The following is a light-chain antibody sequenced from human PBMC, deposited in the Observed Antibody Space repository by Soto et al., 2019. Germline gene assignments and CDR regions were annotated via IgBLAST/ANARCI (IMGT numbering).Light chain of an antibody. CDR1: QSVSSN. V-gene: IGKV3-15*01. Sequence: EIVMTQSPATLSVSPGEGATLSCRASQSVSSNLAWYQQKPGQAPRLLIYAASTRATGIPARFRGSGSGTEFNLTITSLQSEDFAVDYCQQYNNWPPLTFGGGTKVEIK. CDR2: AAS. J-gene: IGKJ4*01. CDR3: QQYNNWPPLT.